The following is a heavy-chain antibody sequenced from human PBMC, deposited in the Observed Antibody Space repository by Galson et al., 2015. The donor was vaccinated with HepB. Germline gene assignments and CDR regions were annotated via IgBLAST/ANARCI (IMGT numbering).Heavy chain of an antibody. CDR3: ARDKSNDYVLD. CDR2: IYSGGST. Sequence: FLRLSCAASEFTVSNNHMSWVRQAPGKGLEWVSIIYSGGSTYYADSVKGRFTISRDNSQNTLYLQMNSLRAEDTAVYYCARDKSNDYVLDWGQGTLVTVSS. J-gene: IGHJ4*02. D-gene: IGHD4-17*01. V-gene: IGHV3-53*01. CDR1: EFTVSNNH.